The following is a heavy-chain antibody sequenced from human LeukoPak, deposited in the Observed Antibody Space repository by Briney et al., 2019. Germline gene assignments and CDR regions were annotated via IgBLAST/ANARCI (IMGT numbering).Heavy chain of an antibody. CDR2: INHSGST. D-gene: IGHD3-10*01. Sequence: SETLSLTCAVYGGSFSGYYWSWIRQPPGKGLEWIGEINHSGSTNYNPSLKSRVTISVDTSKNQFSLKLSSVTAADTAVYYCARSYYGSGRNWFDPWGQGTLVTVSS. V-gene: IGHV4-34*01. CDR3: ARSYYGSGRNWFDP. J-gene: IGHJ5*02. CDR1: GGSFSGYY.